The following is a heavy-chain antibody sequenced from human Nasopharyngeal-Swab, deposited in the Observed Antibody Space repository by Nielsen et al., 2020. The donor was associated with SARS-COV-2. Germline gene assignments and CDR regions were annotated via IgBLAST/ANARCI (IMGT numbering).Heavy chain of an antibody. D-gene: IGHD4-17*01. CDR3: ARTTVTTDPGDY. J-gene: IGHJ4*02. Sequence: GESLKIPCAAPGFTFRNYAMSWVRQAPGKGLEWISAISGLGGSTFHADSVKARFTISRDNSKNTLYLQMNSLSAEDTAVYFCARTTVTTDPGDYWGQGTLVTVSS. V-gene: IGHV3-23*01. CDR1: GFTFRNYA. CDR2: ISGLGGST.